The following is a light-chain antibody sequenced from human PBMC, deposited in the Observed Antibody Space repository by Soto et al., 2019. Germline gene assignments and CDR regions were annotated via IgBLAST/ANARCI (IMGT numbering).Light chain of an antibody. CDR3: QQYRNWPRT. J-gene: IGKJ1*01. V-gene: IGKV3-15*01. CDR1: QNISNY. CDR2: GAS. Sequence: IVLTQSPATLSLSPGKRATLSCRASQNISNYLIWYQQKPGQAPRLLVYGASTKATDMPGRFSGRGSGTESTLTINNLQSEDFAVYYCQQYRNWPRTFGQGTKVDIK.